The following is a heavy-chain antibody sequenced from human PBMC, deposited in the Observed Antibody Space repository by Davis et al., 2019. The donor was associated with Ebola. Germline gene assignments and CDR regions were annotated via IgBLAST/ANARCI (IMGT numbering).Heavy chain of an antibody. Sequence: AASVTVSCKASGYTFTGYYMHWVRQAPGQGLEWMGWINPNSGGTNYAQKFQGWVTMTRDTSISTAYMELSRLRSEDTAVYYCAVDSSSSFYYYGMDVWGQGTTVTVSS. D-gene: IGHD6-6*01. J-gene: IGHJ6*02. CDR1: GYTFTGYY. V-gene: IGHV1-2*04. CDR3: AVDSSSSFYYYGMDV. CDR2: INPNSGGT.